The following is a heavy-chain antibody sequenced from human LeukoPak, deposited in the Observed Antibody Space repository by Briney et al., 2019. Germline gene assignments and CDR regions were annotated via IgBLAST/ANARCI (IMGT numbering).Heavy chain of an antibody. CDR1: GYSFTAYP. CDR2: MNPKRGTT. J-gene: IGHJ5*02. Sequence: ASVKVSCKASGYSFTAYPIHWVRQAPGQGLEWMGWMNPKRGTTNYAQNFQGRVTMTRDTSITTVYMEVSWLTSDDTAIYYCARADRLDGGPYLIGPWGQGTLVTVSS. D-gene: IGHD2-21*01. CDR3: ARADRLDGGPYLIGP. V-gene: IGHV1-2*02.